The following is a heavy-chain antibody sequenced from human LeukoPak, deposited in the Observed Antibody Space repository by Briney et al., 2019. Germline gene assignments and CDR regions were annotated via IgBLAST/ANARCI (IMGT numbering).Heavy chain of an antibody. CDR3: ARGLTGDEGDY. CDR1: GFTFSIYT. CDR2: IKQDGSEK. D-gene: IGHD7-27*01. J-gene: IGHJ4*02. Sequence: GGSLRLSCAASGFTFSIYTMHWVRQAPGKGLEWVANIKQDGSEKYYVDSVKGRFTISRDNAKNSLYLQMNSLRAEDTAVYYCARGLTGDEGDYWGQGTLVTVSS. V-gene: IGHV3-7*01.